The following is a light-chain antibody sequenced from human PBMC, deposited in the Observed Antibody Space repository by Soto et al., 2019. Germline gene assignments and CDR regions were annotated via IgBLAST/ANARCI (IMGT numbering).Light chain of an antibody. V-gene: IGLV2-8*01. J-gene: IGLJ1*01. CDR2: EVS. CDR3: RSFAGSNNVYV. Sequence: QSALTQPPSASGSPGQSVTISCTGTSSDVGGYNYVSWYQQHPGKAPKLMIYEVSNRPSGVPDRFSGSKSGNTASLTVSGRQAEDDADYYCRSFAGSNNVYVFGTGTKVTVL. CDR1: SSDVGGYNY.